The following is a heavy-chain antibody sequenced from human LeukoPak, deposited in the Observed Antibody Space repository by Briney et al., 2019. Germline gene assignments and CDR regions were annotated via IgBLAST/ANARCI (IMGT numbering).Heavy chain of an antibody. CDR3: AKTVSGSYSYQGGDY. D-gene: IGHD3-16*02. CDR2: ISYDGSYK. CDR1: GFTFSSYG. J-gene: IGHJ4*02. V-gene: IGHV3-30*18. Sequence: GRSLRLSCAASGFTFSSYGMHWVRQAPGKGLEWVAIISYDGSYKYYADAVKGRFTISRENSKNTLSLQMNSLRDEDTAKYYCAKTVSGSYSYQGGDYWGQGTLVTVSS.